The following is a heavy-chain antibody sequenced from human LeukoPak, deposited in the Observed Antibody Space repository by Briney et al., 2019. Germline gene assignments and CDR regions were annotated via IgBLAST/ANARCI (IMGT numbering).Heavy chain of an antibody. J-gene: IGHJ4*02. V-gene: IGHV3-33*01. D-gene: IGHD6-6*01. CDR2: IWYDGSKK. CDR1: GFTFSSYG. CDR3: ARDPKVYSSSLYYYFDY. Sequence: PGRSLRLSCAASGFTFSSYGMHWVRQAPGKGLEWVAVIWYDGSKKYYGDSVKGRFTISRDNSKNTLYLQMNSLRAEDTAVYYCARDPKVYSSSLYYYFDYWGQGTLVTVSS.